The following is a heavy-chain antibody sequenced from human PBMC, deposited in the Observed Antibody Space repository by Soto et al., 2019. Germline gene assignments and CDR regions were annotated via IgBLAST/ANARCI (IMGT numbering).Heavy chain of an antibody. CDR2: INAGNGNT. CDR3: ARGFTLWFDP. V-gene: IGHV1-3*01. D-gene: IGHD3-16*01. Sequence: ASVKVSCKASGYTFTSYAIDWVRQAPGQRLEWMGWINAGNGNTKYSQKFQGRVTITRDTSASTAYMELSSLRSEDTAGYYCARGFTLWFDPWGKGTLVPVYS. J-gene: IGHJ5*02. CDR1: GYTFTSYA.